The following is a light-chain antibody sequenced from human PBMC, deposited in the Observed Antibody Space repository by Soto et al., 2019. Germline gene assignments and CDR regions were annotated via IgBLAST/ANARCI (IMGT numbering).Light chain of an antibody. Sequence: DIQMTQSPSAMSASVGDRVTITCRASQGINDNLAWFQQKPGQVPKRLIYGAFSLQRGVPSRFSGSGSGTEFTLTISSLQPEDFATYYCLQHNTFPWTFGQGTKV. CDR2: GAF. V-gene: IGKV1-17*03. J-gene: IGKJ1*01. CDR3: LQHNTFPWT. CDR1: QGINDN.